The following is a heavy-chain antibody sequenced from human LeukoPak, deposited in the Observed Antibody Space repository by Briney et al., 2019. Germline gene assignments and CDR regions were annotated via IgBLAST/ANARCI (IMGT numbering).Heavy chain of an antibody. CDR2: IIPIFGTA. CDR3: ARAGGEHYDFWSGYQYYFDY. V-gene: IGHV1-69*13. Sequence: ASVKVSCKASGYTFTGYYMHWVRQAPGQGLEWMGGIIPIFGTANYAQKFQGRVTITADESTSTAYMELSSLRSEDTAVYYCARAGGEHYDFWSGYQYYFDYWGQGTLVTVSS. J-gene: IGHJ4*02. D-gene: IGHD3-3*01. CDR1: GYTFTGYY.